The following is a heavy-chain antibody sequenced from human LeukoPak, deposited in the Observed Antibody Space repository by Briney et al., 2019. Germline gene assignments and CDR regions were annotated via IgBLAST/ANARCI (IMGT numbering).Heavy chain of an antibody. V-gene: IGHV1-3*01. CDR3: AREGSGWFLDY. D-gene: IGHD6-19*01. Sequence: ASVKVSCKASGYTFTRYAMHWVRQAPGQRLEWMGWINAGNGNTRYSQKFQGRVTITRDTSASRAYMELSSLRPEDTAVYYRAREGSGWFLDYWGQGTLVTVSS. CDR2: INAGNGNT. CDR1: GYTFTRYA. J-gene: IGHJ4*02.